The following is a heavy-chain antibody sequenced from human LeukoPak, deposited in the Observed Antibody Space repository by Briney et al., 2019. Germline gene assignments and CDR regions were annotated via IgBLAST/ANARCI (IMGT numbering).Heavy chain of an antibody. D-gene: IGHD4-11*01. CDR2: ISYDGSNK. J-gene: IGHJ4*02. CDR3: AKASLQSYYFDY. CDR1: GFTFSNYV. Sequence: GGSLRLSCVASGFTFSNYVMSWVRQAPGKGLEWVAVISYDGSNKYYADSVKGRFTISRDNSKNTLYLQMNSLRAEDTAVYYCAKASLQSYYFDYWGQGTLVTVSS. V-gene: IGHV3-30*18.